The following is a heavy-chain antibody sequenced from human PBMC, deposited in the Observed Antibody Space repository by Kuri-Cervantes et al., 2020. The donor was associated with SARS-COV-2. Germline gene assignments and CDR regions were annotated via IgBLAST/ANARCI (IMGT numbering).Heavy chain of an antibody. D-gene: IGHD3-16*01. V-gene: IGHV3-33*08. J-gene: IGHJ6*03. CDR3: ARGAANYYYMDV. Sequence: GESLKISCVASGFTFSNYVIHWVRQAPGKGLEWVAVIWYDGENEYYAGSVKGRFTISRDNSKNTVSLHMNSQRAEDTGMYYCARGAANYYYMDVWGKGTTVTVSS. CDR1: GFTFSNYV. CDR2: IWYDGENE.